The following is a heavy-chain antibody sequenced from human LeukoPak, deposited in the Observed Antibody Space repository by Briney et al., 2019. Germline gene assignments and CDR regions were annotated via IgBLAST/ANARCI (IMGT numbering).Heavy chain of an antibody. V-gene: IGHV3-66*01. J-gene: IGHJ4*02. Sequence: GGSLRLSCAASGFTVSSNYMSWVRQAPGKGLEWVSVIYSGGSTYYADSVKGRFTISRDNSKNTLYLQMNSLRAEDTAVYYCARGYGDYRAPFDYWGQGTLVTVSS. CDR1: GFTVSSNY. CDR2: IYSGGST. D-gene: IGHD4-17*01. CDR3: ARGYGDYRAPFDY.